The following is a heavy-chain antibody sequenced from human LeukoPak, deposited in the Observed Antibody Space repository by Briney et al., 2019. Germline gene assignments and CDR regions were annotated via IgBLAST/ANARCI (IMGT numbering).Heavy chain of an antibody. CDR3: AKGAASRGYTYVAN. Sequence: GGSLRLSCAASAFTLRSYAMVWVRQSPGKGLEWVSTISGSGGSTYYSDSAKGLVTISRDNSNNTPYLQMNSLRAGDTAVYYCAKGAASRGYTYVANWGQGTLVTVTS. CDR2: ISGSGGST. V-gene: IGHV3-23*01. CDR1: AFTLRSYA. J-gene: IGHJ4*02. D-gene: IGHD5-18*01.